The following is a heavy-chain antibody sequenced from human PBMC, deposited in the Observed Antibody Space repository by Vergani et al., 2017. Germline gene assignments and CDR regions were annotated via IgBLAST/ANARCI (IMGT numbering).Heavy chain of an antibody. CDR2: ISSNGGST. Sequence: EVQLVESGGGLVQPGGSLRLSCSASGFTFSSYAMHWVRQAPGKGLEYVSAISSNGGSTYYADSVKGRFTISRDNSKNTLYLQMSSLRAEDTAVYYCARDRPLRSGWRYYGMDVWGQGTTVTVSS. CDR3: ARDRPLRSGWRYYGMDV. D-gene: IGHD6-19*01. CDR1: GFTFSSYA. V-gene: IGHV3-64D*06. J-gene: IGHJ6*02.